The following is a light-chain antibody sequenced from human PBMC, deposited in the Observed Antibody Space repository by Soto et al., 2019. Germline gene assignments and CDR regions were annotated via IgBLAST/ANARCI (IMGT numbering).Light chain of an antibody. J-gene: IGKJ4*01. CDR3: QQYNKWPLT. V-gene: IGKV3-15*01. CDR1: QSVSSN. CDR2: GSS. Sequence: EIVMTQSPATLSVSPGGRATLSCRASQSVSSNLAWYQQKPGQAPRLLIYGSSTRATGIPARFSGSGSGTEFTLTISSPQSEDFAVYYCQQYNKWPLTFGGGTKVEI.